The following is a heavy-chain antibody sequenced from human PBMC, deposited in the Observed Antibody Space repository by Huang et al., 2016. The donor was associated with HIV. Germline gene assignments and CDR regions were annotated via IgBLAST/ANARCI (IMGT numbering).Heavy chain of an antibody. CDR2: ISYDGSKK. V-gene: IGHV3-30-3*01. CDR1: GFTFSNYD. J-gene: IGHJ6*03. D-gene: IGHD6-19*01. CDR3: AGRAVAGIYYYYYMDV. Sequence: QVQLAESGGGVVQPGRSLRLSCAASGFTFSNYDMHWVRQAAGKGREGVAVISYDGSKKYYSDSWRGRVTISRDNSKNALYLQMNSLRAEETAVYYCAGRAVAGIYYYYYMDVWGKGTTVTVSS.